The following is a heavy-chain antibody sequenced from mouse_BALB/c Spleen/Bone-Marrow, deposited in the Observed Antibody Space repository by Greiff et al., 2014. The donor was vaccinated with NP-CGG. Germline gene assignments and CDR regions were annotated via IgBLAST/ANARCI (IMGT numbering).Heavy chain of an antibody. J-gene: IGHJ1*01. CDR1: GFTFSSFG. CDR2: ISSDSDTI. Sequence: EVQGVESGGGLVQPGGSRKLSCTASGFTFSSFGMHWVRQAPEKGLEWVAYISSDSDTIYYADTVKGRFTISRDNPKNTLFLQMTILRSDDTAMYYRTRDHDYDWYFDVWGAGTTVTVSS. V-gene: IGHV5-17*02. CDR3: TRDHDYDWYFDV. D-gene: IGHD2-4*01.